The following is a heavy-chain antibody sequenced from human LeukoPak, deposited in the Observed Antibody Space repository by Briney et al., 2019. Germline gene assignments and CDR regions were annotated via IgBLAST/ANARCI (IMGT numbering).Heavy chain of an antibody. J-gene: IGHJ4*02. Sequence: GGSLRLSCAASGFTFSSYSMNWVRQAPGKGLEWVSSISSSSSYIYYADSVKGRFTISRDNAKNSLYLQMNSLRAEDTAVYYCAREEEYCSGGGCYAFFDYWGQGTLVTVSS. D-gene: IGHD2-15*01. CDR1: GFTFSSYS. V-gene: IGHV3-21*01. CDR3: AREEEYCSGGGCYAFFDY. CDR2: ISSSSSYI.